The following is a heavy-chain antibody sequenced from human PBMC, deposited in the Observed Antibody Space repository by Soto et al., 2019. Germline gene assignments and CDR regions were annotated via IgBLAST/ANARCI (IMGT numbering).Heavy chain of an antibody. J-gene: IGHJ4*02. Sequence: SETLSLTCTVSGGSISSYYWSWIRQPPGKGLEWIGYIYYSGSTNYNPSLKSRVTMSVDTSKNQFSLKLSSVTVADTAVYYCARFSGSGSYYFDYWGQGTLVTVSS. V-gene: IGHV4-59*01. D-gene: IGHD3-10*01. CDR2: IYYSGST. CDR1: GGSISSYY. CDR3: ARFSGSGSYYFDY.